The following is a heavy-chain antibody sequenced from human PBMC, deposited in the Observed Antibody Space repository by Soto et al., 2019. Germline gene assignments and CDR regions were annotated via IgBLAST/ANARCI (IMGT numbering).Heavy chain of an antibody. V-gene: IGHV1-69*13. CDR1: GGTFSSYA. CDR2: IIPIFGTA. Sequence: SVKVSCKASGGTFSSYAISWVRQAPGQGLEWMGGIIPIFGTANYAQKFQGRVTITADESTSTAYMELSSLRSEDTAVYYCARDHIVVVTQNAGYYYGMDVWGQGTTVTVSS. D-gene: IGHD2-21*02. CDR3: ARDHIVVVTQNAGYYYGMDV. J-gene: IGHJ6*02.